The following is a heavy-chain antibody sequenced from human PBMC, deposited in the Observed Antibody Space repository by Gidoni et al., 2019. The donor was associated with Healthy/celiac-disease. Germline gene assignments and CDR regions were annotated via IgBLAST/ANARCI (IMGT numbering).Heavy chain of an antibody. J-gene: IGHJ3*02. CDR3: ARSPSSSWYRGAFDI. Sequence: QVQLVESGGGVVEPGRSLRLSGAASVCTFRSDAMHWVRQAPGKGLEWVAVISYDGSKKYYADSVKGRFTISRDNSKNTLYLQMNSLRAEDTAVYYCARSPSSSWYRGAFDIWGQGTMVTVSS. CDR2: ISYDGSKK. V-gene: IGHV3-30-3*01. D-gene: IGHD6-13*01. CDR1: VCTFRSDA.